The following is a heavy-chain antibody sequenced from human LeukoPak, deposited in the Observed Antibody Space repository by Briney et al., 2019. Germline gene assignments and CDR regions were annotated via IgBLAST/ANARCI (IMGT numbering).Heavy chain of an antibody. CDR2: IRSKANSYAT. Sequence: GGSLRLSCAASGFTFSGSAMHWVRQASGKGLEWVGRIRSKANSYATAYAASVKGRFTISRDDSKNTAYLQMNSLKTEDTAVYYCTSGLSVLRSNNTPVDYWGQGTLVTVSS. CDR1: GFTFSGSA. J-gene: IGHJ4*02. V-gene: IGHV3-73*01. CDR3: TSGLSVLRSNNTPVDY. D-gene: IGHD4-17*01.